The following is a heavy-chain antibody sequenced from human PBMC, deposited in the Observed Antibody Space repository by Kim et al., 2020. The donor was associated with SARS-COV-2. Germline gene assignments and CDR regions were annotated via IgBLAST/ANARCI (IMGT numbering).Heavy chain of an antibody. Sequence: GGSLRLSCAASGFTFSSYAMHWVRQAPGKGLEWVTVISYDGSNKYDADSVKGRFTISRDNSKNTLFLQMNSLRPEDTAVYYCARGGWGSDTRFYFECWGQRTLVTVSS. D-gene: IGHD2-2*01. CDR2: ISYDGSNK. V-gene: IGHV3-30*04. CDR3: ARGGWGSDTRFYFEC. J-gene: IGHJ4*02. CDR1: GFTFSSYA.